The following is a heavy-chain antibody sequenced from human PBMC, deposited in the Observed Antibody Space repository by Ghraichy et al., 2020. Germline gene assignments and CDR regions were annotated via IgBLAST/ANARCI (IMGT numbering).Heavy chain of an antibody. CDR2: INPSGGST. CDR3: ARGGGIVVVPTAIPPLHYYFYGMDV. J-gene: IGHJ6*02. V-gene: IGHV1-46*01. CDR1: GYTFTSYY. D-gene: IGHD2-2*01. Sequence: ASVKVSCKASGYTFTSYYMHWVRQAPGQGLEWMGIINPSGGSTTYAQKFQGRVTMTRDTSTSTVYMDLSSLRSEDTAVYYCARGGGIVVVPTAIPPLHYYFYGMDVWGQGTPVTVSS.